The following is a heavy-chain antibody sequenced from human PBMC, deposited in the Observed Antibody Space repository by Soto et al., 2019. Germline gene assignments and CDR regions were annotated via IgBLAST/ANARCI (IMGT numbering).Heavy chain of an antibody. Sequence: QVQLLESGGGLVRPGGSLRLSCAASEFTVSAYYMAWTRQAPGKGLEWISYISGDSSDRNYAVSVKGRFSISRDNAKNELYLHMNSLTFEDTAVYFCATGQHVRVAEICGQGTMVTVSS. J-gene: IGHJ3*02. V-gene: IGHV3-11*03. CDR2: ISGDSSDR. CDR1: EFTVSAYY. CDR3: ATGQHVRVAEI. D-gene: IGHD6-6*01.